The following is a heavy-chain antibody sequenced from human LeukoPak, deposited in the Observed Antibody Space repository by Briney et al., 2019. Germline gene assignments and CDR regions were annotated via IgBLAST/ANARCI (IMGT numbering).Heavy chain of an antibody. V-gene: IGHV4-61*02. J-gene: IGHJ4*02. CDR1: SGSISSGSYH. Sequence: PSETLSLTCTVSSGSISSGSYHWTWIRQPAGKRLEWLGRIDSSGSTNYNPSLKSRITISIDTSKNQFSLKLTSVTAADTALYYCVRDSTTSWYGQDFWGQGTLVTVSS. CDR3: VRDSTTSWYGQDF. CDR2: IDSSGST. D-gene: IGHD1-26*01.